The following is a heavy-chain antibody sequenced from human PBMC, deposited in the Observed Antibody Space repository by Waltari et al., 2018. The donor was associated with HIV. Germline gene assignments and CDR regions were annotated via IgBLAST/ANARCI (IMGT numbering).Heavy chain of an antibody. J-gene: IGHJ3*02. CDR1: GYTFTSYA. V-gene: IGHV1-3*01. Sequence: QVQLVQSGAEVKKPGASVKVSCKASGYTFTSYAMHWVRQAPGQRLEWMGWINACNGNTKYSQKFQGRVTITRDTSASTAYMELSSLRSEDTAVYYCARPNYYDSSGYVEAFDIWGQGTMVTVSS. CDR2: INACNGNT. D-gene: IGHD3-22*01. CDR3: ARPNYYDSSGYVEAFDI.